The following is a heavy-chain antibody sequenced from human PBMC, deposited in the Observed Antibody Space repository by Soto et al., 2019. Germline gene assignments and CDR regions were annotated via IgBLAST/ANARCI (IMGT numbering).Heavy chain of an antibody. V-gene: IGHV1-2*02. J-gene: IGHJ5*02. Sequence: QVRLAQSGAEMKKPGASVKVSCKASGYYFTGYYMHWVRQAPGQGLEWMGWINPNSGVTNYAQRFQGRVSMTRDTSISTAYLEVKRLTSDDTAVYYCATNLFSSTSRGSDFDPWGQGTLVIVS. CDR3: ATNLFSSTSRGSDFDP. CDR2: INPNSGVT. CDR1: GYYFTGYY. D-gene: IGHD6-19*01.